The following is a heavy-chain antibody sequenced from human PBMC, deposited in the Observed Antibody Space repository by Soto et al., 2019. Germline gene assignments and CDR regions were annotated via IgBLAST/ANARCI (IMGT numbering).Heavy chain of an antibody. CDR3: AKDRTAAFWESELRNPLDY. Sequence: GGSLRLSCAASGFTFSSYAMSWVRQAPGKGLEWVSAISGSGGSTYYADSVKGRFTISRDNSKNTLYLQMNSLRAEDTAVYYCAKDRTAAFWESELRNPLDYWGQGTLVTVSS. CDR2: ISGSGGST. D-gene: IGHD3-3*01. CDR1: GFTFSSYA. J-gene: IGHJ4*02. V-gene: IGHV3-23*01.